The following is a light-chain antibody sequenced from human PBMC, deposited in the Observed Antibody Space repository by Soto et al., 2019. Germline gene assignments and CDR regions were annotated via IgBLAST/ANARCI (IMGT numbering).Light chain of an antibody. CDR3: QHYGISPWT. CDR2: GAS. Sequence: EIVLTQSPGTLSLYPGERATLSCRASQRVGSRYLAWYQQKPGQAPRLIIYGASSRATGIPDRFSGSGSGTDCALTFSRLEPEDFAVYYCQHYGISPWTVGQGTNVEIK. CDR1: QRVGSRY. J-gene: IGKJ1*01. V-gene: IGKV3-20*01.